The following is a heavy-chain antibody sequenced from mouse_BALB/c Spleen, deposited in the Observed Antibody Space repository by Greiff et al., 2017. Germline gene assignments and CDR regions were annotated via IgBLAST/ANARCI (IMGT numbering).Heavy chain of an antibody. J-gene: IGHJ2*01. V-gene: IGHV3-8*02. CDR1: GDSITSCY. Sequence: DVQLQESGPSLVKPSQTLSLTCSVTGDSITSCYWNWIRKFPGNKLEYMGYISYSGSTYYNPSLKSRISITRDTSKNQYYLQLNSVTTEDTATYYCARDSSGYYFDYWGQGTTLTVSS. D-gene: IGHD3-2*01. CDR2: ISYSGST. CDR3: ARDSSGYYFDY.